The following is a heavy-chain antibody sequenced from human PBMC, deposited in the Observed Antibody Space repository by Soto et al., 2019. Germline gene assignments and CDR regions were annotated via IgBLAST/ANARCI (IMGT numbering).Heavy chain of an antibody. D-gene: IGHD3-10*01. Sequence: GGSLRLSCAASGFTFSNAWMNWVRQAPGKGLEWVGRIKSKTDGGTTDYAAPGKGRFTKSRDDSKNTLYLQMNSLKTEVTAVYYCTTTAIYYYGSGSYYEDAFDIWGQGTMVTVSS. J-gene: IGHJ3*02. CDR2: IKSKTDGGTT. V-gene: IGHV3-15*07. CDR3: TTTAIYYYGSGSYYEDAFDI. CDR1: GFTFSNAW.